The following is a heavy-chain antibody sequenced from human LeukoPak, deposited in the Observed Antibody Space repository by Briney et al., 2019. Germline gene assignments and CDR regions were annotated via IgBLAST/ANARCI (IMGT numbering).Heavy chain of an antibody. CDR2: INSDGSST. J-gene: IGHJ4*02. CDR1: GFTFSSYW. D-gene: IGHD3-10*01. V-gene: IGHV3-74*01. CDR3: ATWGWFGDFLADTG. Sequence: GGSLRLSCAASGFTFSSYWMHWVRQPPGKGLVWVSHINSDGSSTNYADSVKGRFTISRDNAKNTLYLQMNSLRAEDTAVYYCATWGWFGDFLADTGWGQGTPVTVSS.